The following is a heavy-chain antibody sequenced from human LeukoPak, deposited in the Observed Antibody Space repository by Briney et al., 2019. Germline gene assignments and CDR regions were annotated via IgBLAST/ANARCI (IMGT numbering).Heavy chain of an antibody. CDR1: GGSFSGYY. Sequence: SETLSLTCAVYGGSFSGYYWSWIRQPPGKGLEWIWEINHSGSTNYNPSLKSRVTISVDTSKNQFSLKLSSVTAADTAVYYCATWPGADYWGQGTLVTVSS. V-gene: IGHV4-34*01. D-gene: IGHD3-10*01. J-gene: IGHJ4*02. CDR3: ATWPGADY. CDR2: INHSGST.